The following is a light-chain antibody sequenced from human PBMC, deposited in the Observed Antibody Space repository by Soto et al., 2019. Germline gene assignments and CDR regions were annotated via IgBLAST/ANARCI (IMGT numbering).Light chain of an antibody. J-gene: IGKJ1*01. CDR1: RSVNSN. V-gene: IGKV3-15*01. CDR3: QQYNEWPGT. CDR2: RAS. Sequence: EIVMTQSPATLSVSPGGGATLSCRASRSVNSNLAWYQQIPGQAPRLLIYRASTRATGIPARFSGSGSVTDFTLTISSLQSEDFAVYYCQQYNEWPGTFGQGTKVEIK.